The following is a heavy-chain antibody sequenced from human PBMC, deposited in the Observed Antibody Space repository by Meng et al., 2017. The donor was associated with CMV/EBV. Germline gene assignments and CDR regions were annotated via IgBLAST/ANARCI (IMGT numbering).Heavy chain of an antibody. J-gene: IGHJ4*02. CDR3: ARDTITMIASDY. CDR1: GFTFSSYW. CDR2: IKQDGSEK. D-gene: IGHD3-22*01. V-gene: IGHV3-7*01. Sequence: GESLKISCAASGFTFSSYWMSWVRQAPGKGLEWVANIKQDGSEKYYVDSVKGRFTISRDNAKNSLYLRMNSLRDEDTAVYYCARDTITMIASDYWGQGTLVTVSS.